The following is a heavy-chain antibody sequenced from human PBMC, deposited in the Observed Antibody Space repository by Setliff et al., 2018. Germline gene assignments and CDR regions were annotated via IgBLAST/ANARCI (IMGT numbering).Heavy chain of an antibody. D-gene: IGHD1-7*01. CDR2: IYSGDRNT. Sequence: PGGSLRLSCVASSFNLANYAMSWVRQAPGKGLEWVSTIYSGDRNTFYTDSVKGRFTIFRDGSKNILYLQMTSLRAEDTAVYYCAKPQVELRWGFESWGQGTLVTVS. CDR1: SFNLANYA. V-gene: IGHV3-23*03. CDR3: AKPQVELRWGFES. J-gene: IGHJ4*02.